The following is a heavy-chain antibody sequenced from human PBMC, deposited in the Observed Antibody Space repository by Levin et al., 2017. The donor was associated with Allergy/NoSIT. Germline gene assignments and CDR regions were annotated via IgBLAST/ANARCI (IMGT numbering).Heavy chain of an antibody. V-gene: IGHV4-31*03. CDR3: ARGTHQRPDIVVVPAAEFDY. J-gene: IGHJ4*02. CDR1: GGSISSGGYY. D-gene: IGHD2-2*01. CDR2: IYYSGST. Sequence: SETLSLTCTVSGGSISSGGYYWSWIRQHPGKGLEWIGYIYYSGSTYYNPSLKSRVTISVDTSKNQFSLKLSSVTAADTAVYYCARGTHQRPDIVVVPAAEFDYWGQGTLVTVSS.